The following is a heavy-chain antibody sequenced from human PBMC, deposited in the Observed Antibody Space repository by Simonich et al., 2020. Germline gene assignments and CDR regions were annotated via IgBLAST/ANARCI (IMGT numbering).Heavy chain of an antibody. CDR1: GYTFTGYY. J-gene: IGHJ3*02. CDR2: INPSRGGT. Sequence: QVQLVQSGAEVKKPGASVKVSCKASGYTFTGYYMHWGRQAPGQGLGGMGWINPSRGGTNYEQKLQGRVTMTRDTSISTAYMELSRLRSDDTAVYYCARVRFEAFDIWGQGTMVTVSS. V-gene: IGHV1-2*02. CDR3: ARVRFEAFDI.